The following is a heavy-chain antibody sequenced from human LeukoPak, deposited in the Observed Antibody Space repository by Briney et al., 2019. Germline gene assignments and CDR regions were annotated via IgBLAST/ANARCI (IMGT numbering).Heavy chain of an antibody. J-gene: IGHJ3*02. CDR3: ARKQRPYYDFWGGDQDAFDI. Sequence: ASVKVSCKASGYTFTSYGISWVRQAPGQGLEWMGWISAYNGNTNYAQKLQGRVTMTTDTSTSTAYMELRSLRSDDTAVYYCARKQRPYYDFWGGDQDAFDIWGQGTMVTVSS. V-gene: IGHV1-18*01. CDR1: GYTFTSYG. D-gene: IGHD3-3*01. CDR2: ISAYNGNT.